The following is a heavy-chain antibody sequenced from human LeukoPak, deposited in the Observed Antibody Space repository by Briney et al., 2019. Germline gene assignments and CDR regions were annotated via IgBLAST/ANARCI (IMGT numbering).Heavy chain of an antibody. V-gene: IGHV3-23*01. CDR3: AKSGPVAGTVMRGFDY. CDR2: IRGVDV. J-gene: IGHJ4*02. CDR1: XXXFSXXG. D-gene: IGHD6-19*01. Sequence: GALRLSWATXXXXFSXXGMSWXRXTPGXXVEXVXSIRGVDVFYADSVRGRFTISRDSSKNTLFLQLNSLRAEDAAVYFCAKSGPVAGTVMRGFDYWGQGTLVTVSS.